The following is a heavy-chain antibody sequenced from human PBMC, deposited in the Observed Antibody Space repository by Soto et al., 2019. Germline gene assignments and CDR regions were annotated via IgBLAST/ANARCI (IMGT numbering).Heavy chain of an antibody. CDR2: ISAYNGNT. D-gene: IGHD3-10*01. J-gene: IGHJ5*02. CDR3: ARDETYYGSGSYFYNWFDP. CDR1: GYTFTSYG. V-gene: IGHV1-18*01. Sequence: QVQLVQSGAEVKKPGASVKVSCKASGYTFTSYGISWVRQAPGQGLEWMGWISAYNGNTNYAQKLQGRGTMTTDTSTSTAYMELRSLRADDTAVYYCARDETYYGSGSYFYNWFDPGGQGTLVTVSS.